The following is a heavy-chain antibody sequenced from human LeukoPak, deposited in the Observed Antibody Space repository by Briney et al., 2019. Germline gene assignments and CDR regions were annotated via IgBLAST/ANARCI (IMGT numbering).Heavy chain of an antibody. D-gene: IGHD3-22*01. CDR2: IYYSGST. V-gene: IGHV4-31*03. J-gene: IGHJ5*02. CDR1: GGSISSGGYY. Sequence: SETLSLTCTVSGGSISSGGYYWSWIRQHPGKGLEWIGYIYYSGSTYYNPSLKSRVTISVDTSKNQFSLKLSSVTAADTAVYYCARERTYYDSSVGFDPWGQGTLVTVSS. CDR3: ARERTYYDSSVGFDP.